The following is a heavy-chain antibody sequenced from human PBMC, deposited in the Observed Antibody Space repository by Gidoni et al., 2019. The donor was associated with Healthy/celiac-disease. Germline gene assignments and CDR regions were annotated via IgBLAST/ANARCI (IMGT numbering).Heavy chain of an antibody. CDR2: ISGSGGST. J-gene: IGHJ4*02. CDR1: GFTLSSYA. CDR3: AKVGMYYYDSSGYYDFDY. V-gene: IGHV3-23*01. Sequence: EVQLLESGGGLVQPGGSLRLSCAASGFTLSSYAMSWVRQAPGKGLEWVSAISGSGGSTYYADSVKGRFTISRDNSKNTLYLQMNSLRAEDTAVYYCAKVGMYYYDSSGYYDFDYWGQGTLVTVSS. D-gene: IGHD3-22*01.